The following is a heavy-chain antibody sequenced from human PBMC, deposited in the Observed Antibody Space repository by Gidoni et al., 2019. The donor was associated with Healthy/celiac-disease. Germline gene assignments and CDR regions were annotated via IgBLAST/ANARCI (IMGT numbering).Heavy chain of an antibody. V-gene: IGHV3-72*01. CDR2: TRNKANSYTT. CDR1: GFTFSDHY. D-gene: IGHD3-22*01. J-gene: IGHJ3*02. CDR3: ALLLDYYDNDAFDI. Sequence: EVQLVESGGGLVQPGGSLRLSCAASGFTFSDHYMDWVRQAPGKGLEWVGRTRNKANSYTTEYAASVKGRFTISRDDSKNSLYLQMNSLKTEDTAVYYCALLLDYYDNDAFDIWGQGTMVTVSS.